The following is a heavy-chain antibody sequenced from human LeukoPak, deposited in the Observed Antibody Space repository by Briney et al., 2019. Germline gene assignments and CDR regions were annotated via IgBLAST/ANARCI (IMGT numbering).Heavy chain of an antibody. V-gene: IGHV4-61*02. D-gene: IGHD3-10*01. CDR3: AREDYGSGIGGSDWFDP. J-gene: IGHJ5*02. Sequence: SETLSLTCTVSGGSINSGSFYWSWIRRPAGKALEWIGRIYDSGNINYNPSLKSRVTISVDTSKNQFSLKLRSVTAADTAMYYCAREDYGSGIGGSDWFDPWGQGTLVTVSS. CDR2: IYDSGNI. CDR1: GGSINSGSFY.